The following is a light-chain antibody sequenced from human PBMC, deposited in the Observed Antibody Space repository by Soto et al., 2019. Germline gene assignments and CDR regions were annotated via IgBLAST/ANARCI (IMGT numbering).Light chain of an antibody. J-gene: IGLJ1*01. V-gene: IGLV2-23*01. CDR3: RSYAGSSSCV. CDR2: EGS. CDR1: SSDVGSYNL. Sequence: QSALPQPASVSGSPGQSITISCTGTSSDVGSYNLVSWYQQHPGKAPKLMIYEGSKRPSGVSNRYSGSKSGKTASLTISGRQAEGETDYYCRSYAGSSSCVCGTGPKLTVL.